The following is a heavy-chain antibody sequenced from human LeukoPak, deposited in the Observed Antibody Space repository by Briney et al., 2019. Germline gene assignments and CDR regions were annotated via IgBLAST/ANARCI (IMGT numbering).Heavy chain of an antibody. CDR1: GFIFSNYA. D-gene: IGHD3-10*01. J-gene: IGHJ5*02. Sequence: GGSLRLSCAASGFIFSNYAMSWVRQAPGKRLEWVSAITNSGGATYYADSVKGRFTISRDNSKNTLYLQMNSLRAEDTAVYYCAKFLGVSVWYGISGPWGQGTLVTVSS. CDR3: AKFLGVSVWYGISGP. CDR2: ITNSGGAT. V-gene: IGHV3-23*01.